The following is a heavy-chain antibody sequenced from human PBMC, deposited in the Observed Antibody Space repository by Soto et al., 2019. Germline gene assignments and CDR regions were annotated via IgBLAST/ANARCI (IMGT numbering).Heavy chain of an antibody. D-gene: IGHD2-8*01. Sequence: QVQLQQWGAGLLKPSETLSLTCAVYGGSFSGYYWSWIRQPPGKGLEWIGEITHSGSTNYTPSLKSRVTISVDTSKSQFSLKLSSVTAADTAVYYCARDVMANNRYHWYFDLWGRGTLVTVSS. CDR1: GGSFSGYY. CDR2: ITHSGST. V-gene: IGHV4-34*01. CDR3: ARDVMANNRYHWYFDL. J-gene: IGHJ2*01.